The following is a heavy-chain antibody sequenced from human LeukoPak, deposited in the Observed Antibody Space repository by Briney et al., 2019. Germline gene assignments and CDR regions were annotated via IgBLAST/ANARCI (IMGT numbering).Heavy chain of an antibody. D-gene: IGHD3-10*01. J-gene: IGHJ4*02. CDR3: ARDMSLLWFGDPFDY. V-gene: IGHV3-48*02. CDR1: GFTFSTYS. Sequence: GGSLRLSCAASGFTFSTYSMNWVRQAPGKGLEWVGYISSSSTVIYYADSVRGRFTISRDNGKNSLYLQMDSLRDEDTAVYYCARDMSLLWFGDPFDYWGQGTLVTVSS. CDR2: ISSSSTVI.